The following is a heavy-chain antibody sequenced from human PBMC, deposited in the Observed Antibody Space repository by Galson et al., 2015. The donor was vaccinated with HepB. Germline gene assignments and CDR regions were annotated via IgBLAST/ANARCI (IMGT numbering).Heavy chain of an antibody. J-gene: IGHJ4*02. CDR2: ISGNNGHT. D-gene: IGHD6-19*01. CDR3: ARGVAGLNFDY. V-gene: IGHV1-18*04. CDR1: GYTFNNYN. Sequence: SVKVSCKASGYTFNNYNITRVRQAPGQGLEWMGWISGNNGHTNFTQTYQGRLTMTTHTSTATAYLELRSLRSDDTALYYCARGVAGLNFDYWGQGTLVTVSS.